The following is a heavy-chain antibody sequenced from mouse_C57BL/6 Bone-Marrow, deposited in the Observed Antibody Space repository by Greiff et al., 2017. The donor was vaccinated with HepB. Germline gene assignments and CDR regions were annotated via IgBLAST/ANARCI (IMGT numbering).Heavy chain of an antibody. J-gene: IGHJ3*01. V-gene: IGHV1-72*01. D-gene: IGHD1-1*01. Sequence: QVQLQQPGAELVKPGASVKLSCKASGYTFPSYWKHWVKQRPGRGLEWIGRIDPNSGGTKYNEKFKSKATLTVDKPSSTAYMQLSSLTSEDSAVYYCARGQITTVEALFAYWGQGTLVTVSA. CDR3: ARGQITTVEALFAY. CDR1: GYTFPSYW. CDR2: IDPNSGGT.